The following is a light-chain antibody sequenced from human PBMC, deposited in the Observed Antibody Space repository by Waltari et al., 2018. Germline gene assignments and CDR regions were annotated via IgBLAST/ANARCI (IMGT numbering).Light chain of an antibody. J-gene: IGLJ3*02. CDR3: AAWDDSLSGPV. Sequence: QSVLTHPPSASCAPLHSFTTPCSGSSTNTGRNYVYWYQQLPGTAPTLLIYRNNQRPSGVPDRFSGSKSGTSASLAISGLRSEDEADYYCAAWDDSLSGPVFGGGTKLTVL. CDR1: STNTGRNY. V-gene: IGLV1-47*01. CDR2: RNN.